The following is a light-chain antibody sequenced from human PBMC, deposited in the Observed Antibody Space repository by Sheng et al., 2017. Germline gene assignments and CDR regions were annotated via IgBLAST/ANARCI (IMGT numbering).Light chain of an antibody. CDR2: GAS. V-gene: IGKV3-15*01. CDR1: QSVSTN. CDR3: QQSNKWPWT. Sequence: EIVLTQSPDTLSLSPGERATLSCRASQSVSTNLAWYQQKFGQAPRLLIYGASTRATGIPARFSGGGSGTEFTLTISSLQSEDFAVYYCQQSNKWPWTFGQGTKVEIK. J-gene: IGKJ1*01.